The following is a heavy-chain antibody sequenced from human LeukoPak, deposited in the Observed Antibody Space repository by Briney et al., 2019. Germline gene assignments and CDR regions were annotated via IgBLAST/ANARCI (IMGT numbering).Heavy chain of an antibody. CDR3: ARLGSYFDY. CDR2: IYYTGST. Sequence: SETLSLTCIVSGDSINYYYWSWIRQPPGKGLEWIGYIYYTGSTNYNPSLESRVTMSVDTSKNHFSLKLSSVTAADTAVYYCARLGSYFDYWGQGTLVTVSS. D-gene: IGHD3-16*01. J-gene: IGHJ4*02. V-gene: IGHV4-59*08. CDR1: GDSINYYY.